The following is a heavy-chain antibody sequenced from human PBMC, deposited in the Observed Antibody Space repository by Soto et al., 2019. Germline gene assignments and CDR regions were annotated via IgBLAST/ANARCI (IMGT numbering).Heavy chain of an antibody. V-gene: IGHV3-30*18. CDR3: AKPISISGVIIDAFDV. D-gene: IGHD3-3*01. CDR2: ISYEGSNK. Sequence: LRLSCAASKFTFSYYGMHWVRQAPGKGLEWVAVISYEGSNKYYADPVKGRFTISRDNSKNTLYLEMNSLRTEDTAVYYCAKPISISGVIIDAFDVWGQGTMVTVSS. CDR1: KFTFSYYG. J-gene: IGHJ3*01.